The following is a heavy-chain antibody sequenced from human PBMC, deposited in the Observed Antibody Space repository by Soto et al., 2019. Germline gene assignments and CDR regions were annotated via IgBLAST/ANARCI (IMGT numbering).Heavy chain of an antibody. Sequence: LRLSCVASGFIFSDYAMHWARQAPGKGLEWVALISPAGTNQYYADSAKGRFTISRDNSKNTLYLQMNSLRPEDTGLYYCARENSRISPRLFQHWGHGTLVTVSS. CDR3: ARENSRISPRLFQH. V-gene: IGHV3-30-3*01. J-gene: IGHJ1*01. CDR1: GFIFSDYA. CDR2: ISPAGTNQ. D-gene: IGHD6-6*01.